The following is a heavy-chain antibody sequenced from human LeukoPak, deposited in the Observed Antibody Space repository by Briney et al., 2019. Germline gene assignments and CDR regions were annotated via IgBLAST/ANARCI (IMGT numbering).Heavy chain of an antibody. CDR3: AKDMSVGAARGMDV. CDR1: GFTFGDYA. J-gene: IGHJ6*03. CDR2: ISWNSGSI. Sequence: GGSLRLSCAASGFTFGDYAMHWVRQAPGKGLEWVSGISWNSGSIGYADSVKGRFTISRDNAKNSLYLQMNSLRGEDMALYYCAKDMSVGAARGMDVWGKGTMVTVSS. D-gene: IGHD6-6*01. V-gene: IGHV3-9*03.